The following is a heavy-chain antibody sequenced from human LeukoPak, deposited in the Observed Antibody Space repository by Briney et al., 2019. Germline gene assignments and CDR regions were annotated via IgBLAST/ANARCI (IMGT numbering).Heavy chain of an antibody. CDR2: IFHSGST. CDR3: ARASGSYGSGSYYYYGMDV. J-gene: IGHJ6*04. D-gene: IGHD3-10*01. V-gene: IGHV4-38-2*01. Sequence: SETLSLTCAVSGYSISSGYYWGWTRQPPGKGLEWIGSIFHSGSTYYNPSLKSRVNMSVDTSKNQISLKLSSVTAADTAVYYCARASGSYGSGSYYYYGMDVWGKGTTVTVSS. CDR1: GYSISSGYY.